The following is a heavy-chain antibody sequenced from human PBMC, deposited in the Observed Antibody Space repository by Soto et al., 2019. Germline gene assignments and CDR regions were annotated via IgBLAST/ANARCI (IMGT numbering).Heavy chain of an antibody. D-gene: IGHD6-6*01. Sequence: GGSLRLSCAASGFIFSNYAMTWVRQAPGTGLEWVSGISGSGGITYYADSVKGRFTISRDNSKNTLYLQMNSLRAEDTAVYYCAKALGWSGSSGNFDYWGQGTLVTVSS. J-gene: IGHJ4*02. V-gene: IGHV3-23*01. CDR2: ISGSGGIT. CDR1: GFIFSNYA. CDR3: AKALGWSGSSGNFDY.